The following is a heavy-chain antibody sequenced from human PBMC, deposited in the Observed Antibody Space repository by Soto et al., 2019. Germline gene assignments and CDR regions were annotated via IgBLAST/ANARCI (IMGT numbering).Heavy chain of an antibody. Sequence: QVQLQESGPGLVKPSQTLSLTCTVSGGSISSGGYYWSWIRQHPGKGLEWIGYIYYSGSTFYNPSLKSRGTISLDTSKNQFSLKLSSGTAADTAVYYCARVLLGSGTSSPIDHWGQGTLVTVSS. J-gene: IGHJ5*02. CDR2: IYYSGST. CDR1: GGSISSGGYY. V-gene: IGHV4-31*03. CDR3: ARVLLGSGTSSPIDH. D-gene: IGHD3-3*01.